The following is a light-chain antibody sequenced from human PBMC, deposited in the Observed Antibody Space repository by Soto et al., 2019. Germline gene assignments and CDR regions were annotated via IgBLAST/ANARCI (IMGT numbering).Light chain of an antibody. CDR1: SSDFGGYNV. CDR3: CSYADTSTFWVV. V-gene: IGLV2-23*03. Sequence: QSVLTQPASVSGSPGQSITISCSGTSSDFGGYNVVSWYQQHPGKAPKLIIYEGTKRPSGVSNRFAGSKSGNAASLTISGLHTEDEGDYYCCSYADTSTFWVVFGGGTKLTVL. J-gene: IGLJ3*02. CDR2: EGT.